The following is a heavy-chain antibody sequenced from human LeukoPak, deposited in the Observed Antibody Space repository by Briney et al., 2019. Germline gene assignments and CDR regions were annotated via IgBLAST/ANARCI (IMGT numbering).Heavy chain of an antibody. V-gene: IGHV3-30*02. Sequence: PGGSLRLSCAASGFTFSSYGMHWVRQAPGKGLEWVAFIRYDGSNKYYADSVKCRFTISRDNSKNTLYLQMNSLRAEDTAVYYCAKEYREVVTASDYWGQGTLVTVSS. D-gene: IGHD2-21*02. CDR3: AKEYREVVTASDY. J-gene: IGHJ4*02. CDR2: IRYDGSNK. CDR1: GFTFSSYG.